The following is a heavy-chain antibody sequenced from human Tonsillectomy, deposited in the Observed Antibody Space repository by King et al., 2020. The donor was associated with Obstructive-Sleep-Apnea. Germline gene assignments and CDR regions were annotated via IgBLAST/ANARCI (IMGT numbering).Heavy chain of an antibody. CDR1: GGSISSYY. D-gene: IGHD1-1*01. CDR3: ARLGDWNPHWYFDL. J-gene: IGHJ2*01. CDR2: IYYSGST. V-gene: IGHV4-59*08. Sequence: HVQLQESGPGLVKPSETLSLTCTVSGGSISSYYWSWIRQPPGKGLEWIGYIYYSGSTNYNPSLKSRVTISVDTSKNQFSLKLSSVTAADTAVYYCARLGDWNPHWYFDLWGRGTLVTVSS.